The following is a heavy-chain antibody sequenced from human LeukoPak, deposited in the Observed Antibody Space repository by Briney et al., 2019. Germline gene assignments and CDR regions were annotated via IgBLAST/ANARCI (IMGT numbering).Heavy chain of an antibody. CDR1: GFTFSSYG. CDR3: AKPTRGSGSFLIDF. D-gene: IGHD1-26*01. J-gene: IGHJ4*02. Sequence: PGGSLRLSCAASGFTFSSYGMHWARQAPGKGLEWVAVIWNDGSDKYYADSVKGRFTISRDNSKNTLYLQMNSLRAEDTAVHYCAKPTRGSGSFLIDFWGQGTLVTVSS. V-gene: IGHV3-33*06. CDR2: IWNDGSDK.